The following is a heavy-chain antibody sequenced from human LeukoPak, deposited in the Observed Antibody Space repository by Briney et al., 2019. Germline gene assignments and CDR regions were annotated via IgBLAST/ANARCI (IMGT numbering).Heavy chain of an antibody. V-gene: IGHV1-2*02. CDR2: INPNSGGT. D-gene: IGHD1-26*01. CDR3: ATLSSGGLVPYYFDY. J-gene: IGHJ4*02. Sequence: ASVKVSCKASGYTFTGYYMHWVRQAPGQGLEWMGWINPNSGGTNYAQKFQGRVTMTRDTSISTAYMELSRLRSDDTAVYYCATLSSGGLVPYYFDYWGQGTLVTVSS. CDR1: GYTFTGYY.